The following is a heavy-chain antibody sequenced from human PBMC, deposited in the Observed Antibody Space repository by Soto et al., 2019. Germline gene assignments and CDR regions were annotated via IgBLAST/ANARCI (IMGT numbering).Heavy chain of an antibody. J-gene: IGHJ4*02. CDR1: GDSISSRSYY. CDR3: ARQRTSVVTQASFDV. CDR2: IYYSGST. Sequence: KTSETLSLTCTVTGDSISSRSYYWGWIRQPPGKGLEWIGSIYYSGSTYNNPSLRSRVSMSIDTSKDQFSLKLKSVTAADTALYFCARQRTSVVTQASFDVWGLGSLVTVSS. V-gene: IGHV4-39*01. D-gene: IGHD2-21*02.